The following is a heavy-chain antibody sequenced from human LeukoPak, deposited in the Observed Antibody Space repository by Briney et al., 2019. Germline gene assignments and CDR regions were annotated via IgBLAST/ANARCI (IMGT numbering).Heavy chain of an antibody. V-gene: IGHV3-21*01. CDR1: GFTFSSYE. D-gene: IGHD3-9*01. CDR2: ITASSTAI. J-gene: IGHJ4*02. Sequence: GGSLRLSCTASGFTFSSYEMNWVRQAPGKGLEWVSSITASSTAIYSADSVKGRFTISRDNAENFLYLQMNSLRAEDTAVYYCARTYYDILTGYNPYFDYWGQGILVTVSS. CDR3: ARTYYDILTGYNPYFDY.